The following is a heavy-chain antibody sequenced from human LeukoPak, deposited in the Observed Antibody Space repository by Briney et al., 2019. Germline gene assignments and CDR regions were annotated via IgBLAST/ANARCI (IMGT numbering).Heavy chain of an antibody. J-gene: IGHJ4*02. CDR1: GFTVSSNY. CDR2: IYSGGST. V-gene: IGHV3-66*02. D-gene: IGHD3-9*01. Sequence: GGSPRLSCAASGFTVSSNYMSWVRQAPGKGLEWVSVIYSGGSTYYADSVKGRFTISRDNSKNTLYLQMNSLRAEDTAVYYCARGYYDILTGYGTPFDYWGQGTLVTVSS. CDR3: ARGYYDILTGYGTPFDY.